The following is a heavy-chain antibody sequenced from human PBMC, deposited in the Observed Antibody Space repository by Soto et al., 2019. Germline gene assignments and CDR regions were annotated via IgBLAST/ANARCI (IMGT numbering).Heavy chain of an antibody. CDR2: LSGSGGST. J-gene: IGHJ4*02. D-gene: IGHD6-13*01. V-gene: IGHV3-23*01. CDR1: GFTFSSYA. Sequence: EVQLLESGGGLVQPGGSLRLSCAASGFTFSSYAMSWVRQAPGKGLEWVSALSGSGGSTYYADSVKGRFTISRDNSKNTLDLQMNSLRAEDTAAYDCAYSSTPFDYWGQGTLVTVSS. CDR3: AYSSTPFDY.